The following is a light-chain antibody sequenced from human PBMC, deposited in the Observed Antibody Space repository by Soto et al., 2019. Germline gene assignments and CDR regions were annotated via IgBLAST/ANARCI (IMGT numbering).Light chain of an antibody. CDR1: QDINSW. CDR2: TAS. J-gene: IGKJ4*01. V-gene: IGKV1-12*01. CDR3: QQTNSFPPP. Sequence: DIQMTQSPSSVSASVGDRVTITCRASQDINSWLAWYQQQPGKAPNLLIYTASSLQTGVPSRFSGSGSGTDFTLTISGLQPEVFATDYCQQTNSFPPPFGGGPKADIK.